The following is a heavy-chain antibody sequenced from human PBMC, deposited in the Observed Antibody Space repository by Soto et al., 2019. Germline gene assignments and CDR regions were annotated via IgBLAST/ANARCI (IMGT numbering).Heavy chain of an antibody. CDR3: AKGDPRDFWGPYYRSYYYGMDV. J-gene: IGHJ6*02. Sequence: GGSLRLSCAASGFTITTYAVNWVRQAPGKGLEWLSAISRSGGGTFYADSVKGRFTISRDSSKNMLYLQMNSLRAEDTAIYYCAKGDPRDFWGPYYRSYYYGMDVWGQGTTVTVSS. D-gene: IGHD3-3*01. CDR2: ISRSGGGT. CDR1: GFTITTYA. V-gene: IGHV3-23*01.